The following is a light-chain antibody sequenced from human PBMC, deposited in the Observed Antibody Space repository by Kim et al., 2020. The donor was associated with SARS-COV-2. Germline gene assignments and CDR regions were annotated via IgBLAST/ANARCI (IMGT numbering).Light chain of an antibody. CDR3: ASYTRSSTVV. Sequence: GHSIIISCTGSTADIGSYDYVYWYQQHPGKAPKLLIYDVSNRPSGVSHHVSGSKSGSTASLTISGLQADDEADYYCASYTRSSTVVFGGGTQLTVL. CDR1: TADIGSYDY. V-gene: IGLV2-14*03. CDR2: DVS. J-gene: IGLJ3*02.